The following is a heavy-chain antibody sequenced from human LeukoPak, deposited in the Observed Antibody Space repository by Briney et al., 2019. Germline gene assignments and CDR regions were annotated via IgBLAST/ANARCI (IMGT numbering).Heavy chain of an antibody. CDR2: ISSSGSTI. CDR1: GFTFSSYS. Sequence: PGGSLRLSCAASGFTFSSYSMNWVRQAPGKGLEWVSSISSSGSTIHYADSVKGRFTISRDNAKNSLYLQMNSLRAEDTAVYYCARDCLGIRVAGIPYYMDVWGKGTTVTVSS. J-gene: IGHJ6*03. V-gene: IGHV3-48*04. D-gene: IGHD6-19*01. CDR3: ARDCLGIRVAGIPYYMDV.